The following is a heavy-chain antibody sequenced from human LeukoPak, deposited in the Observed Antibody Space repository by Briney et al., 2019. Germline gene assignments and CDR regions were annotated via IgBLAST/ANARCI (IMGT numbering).Heavy chain of an antibody. CDR2: IYYSGST. V-gene: IGHV4-39*07. CDR3: ARDIHSYGYSLDY. CDR1: GGSISSSSYY. D-gene: IGHD5-18*01. J-gene: IGHJ4*02. Sequence: SETLSLTYTVSGGSISSSSYYWGWIRQPPGKGLEWIGSIYYSGSTYYNPSLKSRVTISVDTSKNQFSLKLSSVTAADTAVYYCARDIHSYGYSLDYWGQGTLVTVSS.